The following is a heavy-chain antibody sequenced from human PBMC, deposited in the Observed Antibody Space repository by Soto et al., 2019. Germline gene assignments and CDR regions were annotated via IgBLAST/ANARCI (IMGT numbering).Heavy chain of an antibody. CDR2: ISGKNGNT. J-gene: IGHJ6*02. Sequence: QVQLVQSGVEVKKPGASVKVSCKASGYTFISHGISWVRQAPGQGLEWMGWISGKNGNTNYAQKLQGRVTLTTDTTTSTAYMELRSLISDDTAVYYCARVSSSIVVVPDYGMDVWGHGTKVTVSS. D-gene: IGHD2-15*01. CDR1: GYTFISHG. V-gene: IGHV1-18*04. CDR3: ARVSSSIVVVPDYGMDV.